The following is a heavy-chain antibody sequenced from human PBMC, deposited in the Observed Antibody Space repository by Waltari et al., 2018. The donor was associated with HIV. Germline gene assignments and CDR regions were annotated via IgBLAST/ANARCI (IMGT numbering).Heavy chain of an antibody. CDR3: TTDLYDT. J-gene: IGHJ5*02. CDR1: AFTMCNAC. D-gene: IGHD2-2*02. Sequence: EVHLVEPARGLVKPGGSTRLSCAASAFTMCNACMRWVRQAHRKGLEWVGRIKSKTDGGTTDYAAPMKGIFTISRDDTKNTLDLQMNSLKTEETAVYYCTTDLYDTWGQGTLVTVSS. V-gene: IGHV3-15*01. CDR2: IKSKTDGGTT.